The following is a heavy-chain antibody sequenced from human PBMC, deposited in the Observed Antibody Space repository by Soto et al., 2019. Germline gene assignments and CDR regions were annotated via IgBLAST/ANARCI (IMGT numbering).Heavy chain of an antibody. Sequence: GESLKISCRTSGYKFTSSWIAWVRQMPGKGLEWMGVIFPSDSDTRYSPSFQGQVTISADRSTSTVFLQWASLKASDTAVYFCARKDKSGYFNWFDPWGQGTLVTVSS. D-gene: IGHD3-22*01. J-gene: IGHJ5*02. CDR1: GYKFTSSW. V-gene: IGHV5-51*01. CDR3: ARKDKSGYFNWFDP. CDR2: IFPSDSDT.